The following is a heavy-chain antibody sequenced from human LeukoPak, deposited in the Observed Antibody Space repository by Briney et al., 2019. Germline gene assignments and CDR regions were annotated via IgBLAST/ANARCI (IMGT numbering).Heavy chain of an antibody. V-gene: IGHV3-74*01. Sequence: GGSLRLSCAASGFTFSSSWMHWVRQAPGKGLVWVSRINPDESTTTYADSVRGRFTISRDNAKNTLYLQMNSLRAEDTAVYYCARNTRTSFDIWGQGTLVTVSS. CDR1: GFTFSSSW. CDR2: INPDESTT. J-gene: IGHJ4*02. CDR3: ARNTRTSFDI. D-gene: IGHD2-2*01.